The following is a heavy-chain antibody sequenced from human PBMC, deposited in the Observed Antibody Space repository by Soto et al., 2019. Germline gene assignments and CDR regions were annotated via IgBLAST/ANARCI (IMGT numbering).Heavy chain of an antibody. V-gene: IGHV3-30-3*01. J-gene: IGHJ3*02. CDR1: GFSFSNYA. CDR3: ATVRGYRQDFDAFDI. CDR2: ISYDGSNK. D-gene: IGHD3-16*02. Sequence: QVQLVESGGGMAQPGRSLRLSCVASGFSFSNYAMHWVRQAPGKGLEWVAVISYDGSNKYYADSVKGRFTISRDNSKNTLYLQMNNLRTEDTAVYYCATVRGYRQDFDAFDIWGQGTMVTVSS.